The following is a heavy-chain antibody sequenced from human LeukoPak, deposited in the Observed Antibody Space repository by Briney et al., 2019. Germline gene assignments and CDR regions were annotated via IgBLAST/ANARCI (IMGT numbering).Heavy chain of an antibody. V-gene: IGHV4-4*07. CDR1: GGSISSYY. CDR3: ARVDSSGWYSKLDV. Sequence: SETLSLTCTVSGGSISSYYWSWIRQPPGKGLEWIGRIYTSGSTNYNPSLKSRVTMSVDTSKNQFSLKLSSVTAADTAVYYCARVDSSGWYSKLDVWGQGTTVTVSS. D-gene: IGHD6-19*01. CDR2: IYTSGST. J-gene: IGHJ6*02.